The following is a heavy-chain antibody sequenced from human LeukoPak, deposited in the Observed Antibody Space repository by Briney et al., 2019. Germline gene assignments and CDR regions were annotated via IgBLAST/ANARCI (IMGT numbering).Heavy chain of an antibody. D-gene: IGHD5-18*01. CDR2: LDPEDGET. V-gene: IGHV1-24*01. J-gene: IGHJ4*02. Sequence: ASVKVSCKVSGYTLTEMSIHWVRQAPGGALEWMGGLDPEDGETVYAPKFQGRVTMTRDTSTSTVYMELSSLRSEDTAVYYCASIRGYSYAWDYWGQGTLVTVSS. CDR3: ASIRGYSYAWDY. CDR1: GYTLTEMS.